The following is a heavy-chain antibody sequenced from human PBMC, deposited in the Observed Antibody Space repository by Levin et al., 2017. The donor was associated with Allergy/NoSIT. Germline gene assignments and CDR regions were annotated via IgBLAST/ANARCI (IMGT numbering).Heavy chain of an antibody. CDR1: GYTFTSYD. CDR2: MNSNSGKT. CDR3: VRGPREWGFDY. Sequence: ASVKVSCKTSGYTFTSYDINWVRQATGQGPEWMGWMNSNSGKTGYAQKFQGRISMTRDTSISTAYMELSSLRFEDTAVYYCVRGPREWGFDYWGQGTLVTVSS. D-gene: IGHD7-27*01. V-gene: IGHV1-8*01. J-gene: IGHJ4*02.